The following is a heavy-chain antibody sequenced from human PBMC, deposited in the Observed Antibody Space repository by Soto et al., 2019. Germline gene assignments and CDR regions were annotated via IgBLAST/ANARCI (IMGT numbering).Heavy chain of an antibody. CDR1: GGSFSVYY. Sequence: PSETLSLTCAVYGGSFSVYYWSWIRHPPGKGLEWIGEINHSGSTNYNPSLKSRVTISVDTSKNQFSLKLSSVTAADTAVYYCASRRLLWFGELSYYYGMDVWGQGTTVTVS. CDR2: INHSGST. J-gene: IGHJ6*02. V-gene: IGHV4-34*01. CDR3: ASRRLLWFGELSYYYGMDV. D-gene: IGHD3-10*01.